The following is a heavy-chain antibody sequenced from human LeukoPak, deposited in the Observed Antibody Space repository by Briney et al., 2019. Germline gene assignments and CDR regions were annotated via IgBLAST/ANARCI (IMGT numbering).Heavy chain of an antibody. D-gene: IGHD3-22*01. Sequence: KPSETLSLTCTVSGGSISSYYWSWIRQPPGKGLEWIGYIYYSGSTNYNPSLKSRVTISVDTSKNQFSLKLSSVTAADTAVYYCARTYYDPETDWFDPWGQGTLVTVSS. V-gene: IGHV4-59*01. J-gene: IGHJ5*02. CDR1: GGSISSYY. CDR3: ARTYYDPETDWFDP. CDR2: IYYSGST.